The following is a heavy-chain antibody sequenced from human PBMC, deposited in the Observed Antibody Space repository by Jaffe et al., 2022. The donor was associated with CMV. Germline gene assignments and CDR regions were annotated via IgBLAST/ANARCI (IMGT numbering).Heavy chain of an antibody. J-gene: IGHJ4*02. CDR3: ARASTNYDFAGDLDSGYDY. Sequence: QVQLVQSGAEVKKPGASVKVSCKASGYTFTSYDINWVRQATGQGLEWMGWMNPNSGNTGYAQKFQGRVTMTRNTSISTAYMELSSLRSEDTAVYYCARASTNYDFAGDLDSGYDYWGQGTLVTVSS. D-gene: IGHD4-17*01. V-gene: IGHV1-8*01. CDR1: GYTFTSYD. CDR2: MNPNSGNT.